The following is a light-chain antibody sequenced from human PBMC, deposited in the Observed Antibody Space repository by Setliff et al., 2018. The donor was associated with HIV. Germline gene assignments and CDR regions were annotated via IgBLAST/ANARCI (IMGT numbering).Light chain of an antibody. J-gene: IGLJ1*01. CDR1: SSDVGDYDF. Sequence: QSVLTQPASVSGSPGQSITISCTGTSSDVGDYDFVSWFQQHPGKAPKLMIYEVSNRPSGVSNRFSGSKSGNTASLAISGLQAEDEADYYCNSYTGSRPRVFGTGTKVTVL. CDR2: EVS. CDR3: NSYTGSRPRV. V-gene: IGLV2-14*01.